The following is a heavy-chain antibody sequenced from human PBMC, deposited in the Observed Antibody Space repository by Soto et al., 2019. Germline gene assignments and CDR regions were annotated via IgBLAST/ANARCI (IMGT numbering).Heavy chain of an antibody. Sequence: GGSLRLSCAASGFTFSSYAMHWVRQAPGKGLEWVAVISYDGSNKYYADSVKGRFTISRDNSKNTLYLQMNSLRAEDTAVYYCARALAVGATQYYFDYWGQGTLVTVSS. V-gene: IGHV3-30-3*01. CDR1: GFTFSSYA. D-gene: IGHD1-26*01. CDR3: ARALAVGATQYYFDY. CDR2: ISYDGSNK. J-gene: IGHJ4*02.